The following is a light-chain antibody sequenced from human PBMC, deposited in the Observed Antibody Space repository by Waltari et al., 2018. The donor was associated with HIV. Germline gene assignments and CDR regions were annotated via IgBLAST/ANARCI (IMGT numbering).Light chain of an antibody. CDR3: QAWDSNTAV. CDR2: QDT. Sequence: SHELTQSPSLSVSPGPTARVTCSGDSLGTQQVYWYQHKPGQPPVLVIYQDTKRPSGIPERFSGSNSGNTATLTISGTQVMDEADYYCQAWDSNTAVFGSGTKVTVL. J-gene: IGLJ1*01. CDR1: SLGTQQ. V-gene: IGLV3-1*01.